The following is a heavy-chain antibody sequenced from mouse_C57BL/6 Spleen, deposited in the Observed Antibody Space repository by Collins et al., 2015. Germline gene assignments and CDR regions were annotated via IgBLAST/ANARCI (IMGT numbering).Heavy chain of an antibody. CDR1: GYTFTNYG. CDR3: ARKGNYYAMDY. Sequence: QIQLVQSGPELKKPGETVKISCKASGYTFTNYGMNWVKQAPGKGLKWMGWINTYTGEPTYADDFKGRFAFSLETSASTAYLQINNLKNEDTATYFCARKGNYYAMDYWGQGTSVTVSS. D-gene: IGHD2-1*01. CDR2: INTYTGEP. J-gene: IGHJ4*01. V-gene: IGHV9-3-1*01.